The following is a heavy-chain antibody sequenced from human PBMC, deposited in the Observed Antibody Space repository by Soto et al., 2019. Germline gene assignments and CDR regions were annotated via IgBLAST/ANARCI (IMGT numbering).Heavy chain of an antibody. J-gene: IGHJ5*02. V-gene: IGHV1-46*01. D-gene: IGHD3-10*01. CDR2: INPSGGST. CDR1: GYTFTSYY. CDR3: ARSPRRWFGELHWFDP. Sequence: ASVKVSCKASGYTFTSYYMHWVRQAPGQGLEWMGIINPSGGSTSYAQKFQGRVTMTRDTSTSTVYMELSSLRSEDTAVYYCARSPRRWFGELHWFDPWGQGTLVTVSS.